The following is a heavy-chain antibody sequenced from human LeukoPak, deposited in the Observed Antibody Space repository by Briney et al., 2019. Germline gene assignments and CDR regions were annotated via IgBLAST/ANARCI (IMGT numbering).Heavy chain of an antibody. D-gene: IGHD3-22*01. V-gene: IGHV3-53*01. J-gene: IGHJ4*02. Sequence: GGSLRLSCAASGFTVSSNYMSWVRQAPGKGLEWVSVIYSGGATYYADSVKGRFTISRDNSKNTLYLQMNSLRAEDTAVYYCARTASSGYFYFDYWGQGTLVTVSS. CDR2: IYSGGAT. CDR1: GFTVSSNY. CDR3: ARTASSGYFYFDY.